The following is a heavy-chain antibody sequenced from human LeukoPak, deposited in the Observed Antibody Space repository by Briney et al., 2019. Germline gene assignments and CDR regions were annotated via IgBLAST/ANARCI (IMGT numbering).Heavy chain of an antibody. CDR3: ARGAYYYGSGSSTPTVFDY. CDR2: IIPIFGTA. D-gene: IGHD3-10*01. Sequence: ASVKVSCKASGGTFSSYAISWVRQAPGQGLEWMGGIIPIFGTANYAQKFQGRVTITADESTSTAYMELSSLGSEDTAVYYCARGAYYYGSGSSTPTVFDYWGQGTLVTVSS. J-gene: IGHJ4*02. CDR1: GGTFSSYA. V-gene: IGHV1-69*13.